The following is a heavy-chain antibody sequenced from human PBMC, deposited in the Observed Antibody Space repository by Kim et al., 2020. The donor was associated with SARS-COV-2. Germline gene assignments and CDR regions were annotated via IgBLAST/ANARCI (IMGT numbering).Heavy chain of an antibody. CDR3: AREGLLWFGILEY. V-gene: IGHV3-72*01. D-gene: IGHD3-10*01. J-gene: IGHJ4*02. CDR2: TRNKANSYTT. CDR1: GFTFSDHY. Sequence: GGSLRLSCAASGFTFSDHYRDWVRQAPGKGLEWVGRTRNKANSYTTEYAASVKGRFTISRDDSKNSLYLQMNSLKTEDTAVYYCAREGLLWFGILEYWGQGTLVTVSS.